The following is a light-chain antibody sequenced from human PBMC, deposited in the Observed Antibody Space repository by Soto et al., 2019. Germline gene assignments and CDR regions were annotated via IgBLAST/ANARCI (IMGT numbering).Light chain of an antibody. J-gene: IGLJ7*01. CDR1: SGSIASNY. CDR2: EDN. CDR3: QSYDSSNQGV. Sequence: NFMLTQPHSVSESPGKTVTISCTRSSGSIASNYVQWYQQRPGSSPTTVIYEDNQRPSGVPDRFSGSIDSSSNSASLTISGLKTEDEADYSCQSYDSSNQGVFGGGTQLTVL. V-gene: IGLV6-57*01.